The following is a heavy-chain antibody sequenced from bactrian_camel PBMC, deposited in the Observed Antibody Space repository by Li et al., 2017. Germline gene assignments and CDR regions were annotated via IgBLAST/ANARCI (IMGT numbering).Heavy chain of an antibody. CDR3: ATLNRWSALEYST. D-gene: IGHD7*01. J-gene: IGHJ4*01. CDR1: GFTFSDYY. CDR2: IYSDGTTP. Sequence: HVQLVESGGGLVQPGGSLRLSCAASGFTFSDYYISWVRQAPGKGLEWVSSIYSDGTTPYYTHSVKGRFTISKDNAKNTVYLQMNNLKSEDTALYYCATLNRWSALEYSTWGQGTQVTVS. V-gene: IGHV3-2*01.